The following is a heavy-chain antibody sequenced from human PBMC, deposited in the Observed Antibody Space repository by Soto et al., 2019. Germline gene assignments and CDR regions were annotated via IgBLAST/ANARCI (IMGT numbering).Heavy chain of an antibody. CDR1: GYTFTSYG. V-gene: IGHV1-18*01. CDR3: ERDDGIAAAGIVWFDP. Sequence: ASVKVSSNASGYTFTSYGISWVRQAPGQGREWMGWSNDYNGNTNSAQKLQGRGTMTTDTSTSTAYMELRSLRSDDTAVYYCERDDGIAAAGIVWFDPCGQGTLVPVS. J-gene: IGHJ5*02. CDR2: SNDYNGNT. D-gene: IGHD6-13*01.